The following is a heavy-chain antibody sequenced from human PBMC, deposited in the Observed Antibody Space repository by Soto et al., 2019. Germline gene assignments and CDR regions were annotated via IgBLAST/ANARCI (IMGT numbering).Heavy chain of an antibody. CDR1: GYTFTDYY. J-gene: IGHJ6*02. CDR2: INPYSGGT. Sequence: ASVKVSCKASGYTFTDYYIHWVRQAPGQGLEWMGWINPYSGGTNYAQRFQGWVTMTRDTSISTAYMELSRLTSDDAAVYYCARTQYQYTMDVWGQGTTVTVSS. V-gene: IGHV1-2*04. D-gene: IGHD2-2*01. CDR3: ARTQYQYTMDV.